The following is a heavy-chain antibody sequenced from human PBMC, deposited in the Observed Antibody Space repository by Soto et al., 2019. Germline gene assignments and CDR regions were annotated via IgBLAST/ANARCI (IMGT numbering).Heavy chain of an antibody. V-gene: IGHV3-33*01. CDR3: ASCRGSSTSCYTGGMDV. J-gene: IGHJ6*02. CDR1: GFTFSSYG. Sequence: PGGCLRLSCAASGFTFSSYGMHWVRQAPGKGLEWVAVIWYDGSNKYYADSVRGRFTISRDNSKNTLYLQMNSLRAEDTAVYYCASCRGSSTSCYTGGMDVWGQGPTVTVSS. CDR2: IWYDGSNK. D-gene: IGHD2-2*02.